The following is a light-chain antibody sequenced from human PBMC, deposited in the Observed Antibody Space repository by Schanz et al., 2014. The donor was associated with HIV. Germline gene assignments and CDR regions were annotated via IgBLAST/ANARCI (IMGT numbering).Light chain of an antibody. V-gene: IGLV1-51*01. J-gene: IGLJ2*01. Sequence: QSVLTQPPSVSAAPGQRVTISCSGSALNIGHNSVSWYQQFPGTAPKLLIYDNNKRPSGIPDRFSGSKSGTSATLDITGLQTGDEADYYCGTWDSSLSAGYVIFGGGTKLTVL. CDR2: DNN. CDR3: GTWDSSLSAGYVI. CDR1: ALNIGHNS.